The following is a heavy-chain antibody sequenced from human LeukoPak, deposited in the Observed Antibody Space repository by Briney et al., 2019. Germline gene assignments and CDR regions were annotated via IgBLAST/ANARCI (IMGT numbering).Heavy chain of an antibody. D-gene: IGHD2-21*02. Sequence: ASVKVSCKASGGTFSSYAISWMRQAPGQGLEWMGGIIPIFGTANYAQKFQGRVTITADESTSTAYMELSSLRSEDTAVYYCARAYCGGDCYTPFDYWGQGTLVTVSS. CDR2: IIPIFGTA. J-gene: IGHJ4*02. CDR3: ARAYCGGDCYTPFDY. V-gene: IGHV1-69*13. CDR1: GGTFSSYA.